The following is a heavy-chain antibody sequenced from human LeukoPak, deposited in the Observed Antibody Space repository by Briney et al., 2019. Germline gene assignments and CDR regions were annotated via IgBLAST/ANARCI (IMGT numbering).Heavy chain of an antibody. J-gene: IGHJ5*02. D-gene: IGHD3-9*01. CDR2: INPSGGST. V-gene: IGHV1-46*01. CDR1: VYIFTSYY. CDR3: ARVLIDILTGNGGFED. Sequence: GASVKVSCKASVYIFTSYYIRCVRQAPGQGLEWMGIINPSGGSTNYAQKFQGRVTMTRDKSTSTVYMELSSLRSEDTAVYYCARVLIDILTGNGGFEDWGQGTLVTVSS.